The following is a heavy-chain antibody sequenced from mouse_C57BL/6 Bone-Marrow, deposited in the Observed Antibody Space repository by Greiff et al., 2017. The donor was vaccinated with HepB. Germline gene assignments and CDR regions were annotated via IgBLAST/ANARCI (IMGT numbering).Heavy chain of an antibody. CDR1: GFTFTDYY. J-gene: IGHJ4*01. CDR3: ARYYYGLGDY. V-gene: IGHV7-3*01. CDR2: IRNKANGYTT. D-gene: IGHD1-2*01. Sequence: EVQGVESGGGLVQPGGSLSLSCAASGFTFTDYYMSWVRQPPGKALEWLGFIRNKANGYTTEYSASVKGRFTISRDNSQSIIYLQMNALRAEDSATYYCARYYYGLGDYWGQGTSVTVSS.